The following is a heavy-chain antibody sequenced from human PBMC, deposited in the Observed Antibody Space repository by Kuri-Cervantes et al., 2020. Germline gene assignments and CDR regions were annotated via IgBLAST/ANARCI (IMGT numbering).Heavy chain of an antibody. V-gene: IGHV3-23*01. D-gene: IGHD5-18*01. CDR3: AKGRGYGYGYVDY. J-gene: IGHJ4*02. CDR1: GLTFSSYA. Sequence: GESLKISCAASGLTFSSYAMSWVRQAPGKGLEWVSAISGSGGSTYYADSVKGRFTISRDNAKNTLYLQMSSLRAEDTAVYYCAKGRGYGYGYVDYWGQGTLVTVSS. CDR2: ISGSGGST.